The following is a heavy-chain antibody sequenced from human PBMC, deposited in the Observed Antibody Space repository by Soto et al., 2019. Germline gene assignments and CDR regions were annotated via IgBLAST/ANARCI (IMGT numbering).Heavy chain of an antibody. CDR3: AKDMGLYGSGSDDAFDI. CDR2: ISWNSGSI. Sequence: EVQLVESGGGLVQPGRSLRLSCAASGFTFDDYAMHWVRQAPGKGPEWVSGISWNSGSIGYADSVKGRFTISRDNAKNSLYLQMNSLRAEDTALYYCAKDMGLYGSGSDDAFDIWGQGTMVTVSS. J-gene: IGHJ3*02. V-gene: IGHV3-9*01. CDR1: GFTFDDYA. D-gene: IGHD3-10*01.